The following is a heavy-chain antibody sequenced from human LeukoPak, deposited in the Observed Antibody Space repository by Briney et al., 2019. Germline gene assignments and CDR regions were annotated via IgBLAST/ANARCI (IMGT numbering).Heavy chain of an antibody. CDR3: ARLSTSWADY. CDR1: GDSISSKNAG. J-gene: IGHJ4*02. V-gene: IGHV6-1*01. CDR2: TYYRSRWYN. Sequence: SQTLSVTCAISGDSISSKNAGWNWIRQSPSRGLEWLGRTYYRSRWYNDYAVSVKSRITINPDTSKNQVSLQLNSVTPEDTAVYYCARLSTSWADYWGQGTLVTVSS. D-gene: IGHD1-26*01.